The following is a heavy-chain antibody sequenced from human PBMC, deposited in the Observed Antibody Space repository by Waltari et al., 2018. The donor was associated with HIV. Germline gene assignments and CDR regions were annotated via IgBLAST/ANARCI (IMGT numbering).Heavy chain of an antibody. V-gene: IGHV3-48*01. J-gene: IGHJ2*01. D-gene: IGHD6-6*01. CDR2: ISSSSSTI. CDR1: GFTFSSSS. Sequence: EVQLVESGGGLVQPGGSLRLSCAASGFTFSSSSMNWVRQAPAMGLELVSYISSSSSTIYSADSVKGRFTISRDNAKNSLYLQMNSLRAEDTAVYYCARSKYSSSSGFDLWGRGTLVTVSS. CDR3: ARSKYSSSSGFDL.